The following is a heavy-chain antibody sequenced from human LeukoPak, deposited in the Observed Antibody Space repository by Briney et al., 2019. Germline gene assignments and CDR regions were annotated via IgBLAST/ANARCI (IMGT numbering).Heavy chain of an antibody. D-gene: IGHD4-23*01. CDR3: ARATTVVTLDGAFDI. CDR1: GGTFSSYA. Sequence: ASVKVSCKASGGTFSSYAISWVRQAPGQGLEWTGGIIPIFGTANYAQKFQGRVTITADESTSTAYMELSSLRSEDTAVYYCARATTVVTLDGAFDIWGQGTMVTVSS. CDR2: IIPIFGTA. J-gene: IGHJ3*02. V-gene: IGHV1-69*13.